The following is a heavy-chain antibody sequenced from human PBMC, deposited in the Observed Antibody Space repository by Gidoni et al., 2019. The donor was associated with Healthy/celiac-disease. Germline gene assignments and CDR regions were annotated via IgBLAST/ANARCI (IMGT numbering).Heavy chain of an antibody. D-gene: IGHD1-1*01. CDR2: IKQDGREK. Sequence: EVQLVESGGGLVQPGGSLRLSCAASGFTFSSYWMSWVRQAPGKGLEWVAKIKQDGREKYYVDSVKGRFTISRDNAKNSLYLQMNSLRAEDTAVYYCARGPHFSGTGYYYYGMDVWGQGTTVTVSS. V-gene: IGHV3-7*03. CDR1: GFTFSSYW. CDR3: ARGPHFSGTGYYYYGMDV. J-gene: IGHJ6*02.